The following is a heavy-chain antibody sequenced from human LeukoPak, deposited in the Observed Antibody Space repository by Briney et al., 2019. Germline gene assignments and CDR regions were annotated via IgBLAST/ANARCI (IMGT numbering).Heavy chain of an antibody. CDR3: ARDLVEFDSSGYYRDAFDI. CDR2: ISVYSGNP. CDR1: GYTFPRYG. Sequence: GASVTVSCTASGYTFPRYGINWVRQAPGQGLEWMGWISVYSGNPNYAQKFQGRVTMTTDTSSNTAYMELRSLRSDDTAVYYCARDLVEFDSSGYYRDAFDIWGQGTMVTVSS. D-gene: IGHD3-22*01. J-gene: IGHJ3*02. V-gene: IGHV1-18*01.